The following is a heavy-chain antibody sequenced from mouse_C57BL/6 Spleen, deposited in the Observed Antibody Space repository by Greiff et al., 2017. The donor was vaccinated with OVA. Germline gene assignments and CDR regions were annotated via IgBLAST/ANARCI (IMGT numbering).Heavy chain of an antibody. Sequence: VKLQQPGAELVRPGSSVKLSCKASGYTFTSYWMHWVKQRPIQGLEWIGDIDPSDSETHYNQKFKDKATLTVNQSTRTAYMQLSSLTAEDSAVYYGARWDDDDDWLAYWGQGTLVTVSA. J-gene: IGHJ3*01. CDR3: ARWDDDDDWLAY. CDR2: IDPSDSET. D-gene: IGHD2-4*01. CDR1: GYTFTSYW. V-gene: IGHV1-52*01.